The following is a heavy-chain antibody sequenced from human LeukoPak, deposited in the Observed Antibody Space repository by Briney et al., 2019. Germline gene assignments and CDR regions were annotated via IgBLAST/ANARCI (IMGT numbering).Heavy chain of an antibody. J-gene: IGHJ4*02. CDR3: ARCLVGATYYFDY. CDR1: GGFISSYY. Sequence: SETLSLTCTVSGGFISSYYWSWIRQPPGKGLEWIGYIYYSGSPNYNPSLKSRVTIPVDTSKNQFSLKLSSVTAADTAVYYCARCLVGATYYFDYWGQGTLVTVSS. D-gene: IGHD1-26*01. CDR2: IYYSGSP. V-gene: IGHV4-59*01.